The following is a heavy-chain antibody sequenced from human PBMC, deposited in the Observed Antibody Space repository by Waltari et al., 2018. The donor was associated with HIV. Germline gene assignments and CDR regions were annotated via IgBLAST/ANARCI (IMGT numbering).Heavy chain of an antibody. CDR1: GFIVHTVS. J-gene: IGHJ5*02. CDR3: ARDSRGSTWSLNWFDP. CDR2: ISSSGNFK. Sequence: EVHLVESGGGPVKPGESLRLSCVTSGFIVHTVSMNWVRQAPGKGPEWVSSISSSGNFKHYADSVKGRFTISRDNAENSLYLQMNGLRAEDTAIYYCARDSRGSTWSLNWFDPWGQGTLVTVSS. D-gene: IGHD6-6*01. V-gene: IGHV3-21*01.